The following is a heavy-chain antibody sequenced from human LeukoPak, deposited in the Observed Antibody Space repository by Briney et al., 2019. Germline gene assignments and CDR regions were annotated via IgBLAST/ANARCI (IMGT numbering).Heavy chain of an antibody. J-gene: IGHJ4*02. CDR3: ARDTPYDTSGYFFDY. CDR1: GYTFTSYY. Sequence: GPVQVSCKASGYTFTSYYMQWGRQAPGGGLEWMGINNPRGGSTSYAQKFQGRVTMPRDTSTSTVYMELSSLRSEDTAVYYCARDTPYDTSGYFFDYWGQGTLVTVSS. D-gene: IGHD3-22*01. CDR2: NNPRGGST. V-gene: IGHV1-46*01.